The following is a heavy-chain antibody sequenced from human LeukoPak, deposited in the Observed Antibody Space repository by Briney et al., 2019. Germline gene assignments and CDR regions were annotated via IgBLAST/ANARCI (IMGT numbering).Heavy chain of an antibody. V-gene: IGHV4-4*07. CDR3: ARTRRNSGSYYYFDY. J-gene: IGHJ4*02. CDR2: IYTSGST. CDR1: GGSISSYY. Sequence: PSETLSLTCTVSGGSISSYYWSWIRQPAGKGLEWIGRIYTSGSTNYNPPLKSRVTMSVDTSKNQFSLKLSSVTAADTAVYYCARTRRNSGSYYYFDYWGQGTLVTVSS. D-gene: IGHD1-26*01.